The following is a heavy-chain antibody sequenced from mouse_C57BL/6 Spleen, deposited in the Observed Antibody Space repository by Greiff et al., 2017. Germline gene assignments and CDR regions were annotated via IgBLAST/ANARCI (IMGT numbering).Heavy chain of an antibody. V-gene: IGHV1-26*01. J-gene: IGHJ4*01. CDR3: ARIPARAMDY. Sequence: VQLQQSGPELVKPGASVKISCKASGYTFTDYYMNWVKQSHGKSLEWIGDINPNNGGTSYNQKFKGKATLTVDKSSSTAYMELRSLTSEDSAVYYCARIPARAMDYWGQGTSVTVSS. CDR1: GYTFTDYY. CDR2: INPNNGGT.